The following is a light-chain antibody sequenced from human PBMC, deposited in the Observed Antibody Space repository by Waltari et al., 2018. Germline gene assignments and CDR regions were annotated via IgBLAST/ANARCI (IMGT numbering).Light chain of an antibody. J-gene: IGLJ2*01. CDR3: SSYTTSTTLLVV. CDR2: DVN. V-gene: IGLV2-14*03. CDR1: TSDIGTYNY. Sequence: QSALTQPASVSGSPGQSITIPCTGTTSDIGTYNYVPWYQQHPGKAPKLMLFDVNNRPSGVSGRFSGSKSGNTASLTISGLQAEDEADYYCSSYTTSTTLLVVFGGGTKLTVL.